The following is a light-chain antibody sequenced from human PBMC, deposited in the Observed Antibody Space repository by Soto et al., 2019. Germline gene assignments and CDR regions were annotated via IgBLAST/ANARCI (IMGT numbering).Light chain of an antibody. Sequence: QSVLTQPPSVSGAPGQRVTISCTGSSSNIGADYDVYGYQQFPGTAPKLLIYEDDQRPSGVPDRFAGSKSGTSASLAISGLRSEDEADYYCAAWDESLNGLFGTGTKVTVL. CDR3: AAWDESLNGL. CDR1: SSNIGADYD. J-gene: IGLJ1*01. CDR2: EDD. V-gene: IGLV1-47*01.